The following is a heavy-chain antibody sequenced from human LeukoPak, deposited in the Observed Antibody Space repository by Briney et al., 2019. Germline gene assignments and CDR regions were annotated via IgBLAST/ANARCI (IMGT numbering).Heavy chain of an antibody. J-gene: IGHJ4*02. D-gene: IGHD3-22*01. CDR2: INPSGGST. Sequence: ASVKVSCKASGYTFTSYYMHWVRQAPGQGLEWMGIINPSGGSTSYAQKFQGGVTMTRDTSTSTAYMELSRLRSDDTAVYYCARGAYYYDSSGYYYFDYWGQGTLVTVSS. CDR1: GYTFTSYY. V-gene: IGHV1-46*01. CDR3: ARGAYYYDSSGYYYFDY.